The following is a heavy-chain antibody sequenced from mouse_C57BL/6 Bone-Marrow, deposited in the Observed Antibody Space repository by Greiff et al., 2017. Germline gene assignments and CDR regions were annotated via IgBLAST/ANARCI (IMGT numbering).Heavy chain of an antibody. Sequence: QVQLQQPGAELVKLGASVQMSCKASGYTFTSYWITWVKQRPGQCLEWIGDIFPASGSTNYNEKFKSKATLLVDSSFSLAYMQLSSLTSEDCAVYYCAFYDGCLWGQGALVTDSA. CDR1: GYTFTSYW. CDR2: IFPASGST. V-gene: IGHV1-55*01. D-gene: IGHD2-3*01. CDR3: AFYDGCL. J-gene: IGHJ3*01.